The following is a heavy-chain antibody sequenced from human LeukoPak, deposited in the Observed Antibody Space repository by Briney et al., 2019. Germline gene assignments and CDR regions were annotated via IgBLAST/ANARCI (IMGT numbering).Heavy chain of an antibody. CDR3: TRYSEVYYYVDV. Sequence: GGSLRLSCAASGFIFSSHGMNWVRQAPGKGLEWVSGISPSGDITYYADSVKGRFTISRDNSKNTVYLQMDNVRVEDTAVYFCTRYSEVYYYVDVWGTGTTVTVSS. CDR1: GFIFSSHG. CDR2: ISPSGDIT. V-gene: IGHV3-23*01. D-gene: IGHD3-9*01. J-gene: IGHJ6*03.